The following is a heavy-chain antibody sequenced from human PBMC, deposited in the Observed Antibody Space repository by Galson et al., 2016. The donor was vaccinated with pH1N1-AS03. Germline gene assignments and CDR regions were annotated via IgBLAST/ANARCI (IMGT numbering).Heavy chain of an antibody. J-gene: IGHJ5*02. CDR2: IHYSGNT. CDR1: GGSISSYY. D-gene: IGHD2-2*01. Sequence: QVQLQESGPGLVKPSETLSLTCTVSGGSISSYYWSWIRQPPGKGLEWIAYIHYSGNTNYNPSLKSRITITVDTSKDTFSRNVTAVSAADTAIYYCARAKDITVVPAASGTFDPWGQGTLVAVSS. V-gene: IGHV4-59*01. CDR3: ARAKDITVVPAASGTFDP.